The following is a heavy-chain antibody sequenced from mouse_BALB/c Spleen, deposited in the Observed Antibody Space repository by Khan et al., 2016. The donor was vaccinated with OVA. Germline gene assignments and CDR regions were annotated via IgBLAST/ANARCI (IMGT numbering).Heavy chain of an antibody. J-gene: IGHJ2*01. CDR1: GYSITSDYA. CDR2: ISYSGNT. Sequence: EVQLQESGPGLVKPSQSLSFTCTVTGYSITSDYAWNWIRQFPGNKLEWMGFISYSGNTNYNPSLKSRISITRETSKNQFFLQLNSVTTEDTATYYCARVYGGDFDYWGQGTTLTVSS. V-gene: IGHV3-2*02. CDR3: ARVYGGDFDY. D-gene: IGHD1-1*01.